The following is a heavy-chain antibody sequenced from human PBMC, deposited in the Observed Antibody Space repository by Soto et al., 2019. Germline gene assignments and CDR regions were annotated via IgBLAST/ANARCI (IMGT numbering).Heavy chain of an antibody. J-gene: IGHJ3*02. V-gene: IGHV1-2*04. D-gene: IGHD2-15*01. CDR2: INPNSGGT. CDR3: ARDLGYCSGGSCYAAFDI. Sequence: ALVKVSCKASGYTFAGYYMHWVRQAPGQGLEWMGWINPNSGGTNYAQKFQGWVTMTRDTSISTAYMELSRLRSDDTAVYYCARDLGYCSGGSCYAAFDIWGQGTMVTVSS. CDR1: GYTFAGYY.